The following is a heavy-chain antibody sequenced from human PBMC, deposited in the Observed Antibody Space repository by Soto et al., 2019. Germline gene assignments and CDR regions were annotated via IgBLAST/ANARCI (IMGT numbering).Heavy chain of an antibody. D-gene: IGHD6-25*01. CDR3: AKFFVETGSNSGWPWSFHY. V-gene: IGHV3-23*01. CDR2: ISGSGGTT. CDR1: GFTFSNYA. J-gene: IGHJ4*02. Sequence: EVQLLESGGGLVQPGRSLRLSCAASGFTFSNYAMSWVRQAPGQGLDWVSAISGSGGTTYYADSVKGRFTISRDYSNNTLCLQMNSLRAEDAAVYYCAKFFVETGSNSGWPWSFHYWGQGTLVTVSS.